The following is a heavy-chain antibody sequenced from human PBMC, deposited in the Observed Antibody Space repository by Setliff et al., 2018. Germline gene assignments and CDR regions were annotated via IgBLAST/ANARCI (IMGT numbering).Heavy chain of an antibody. CDR3: ARGYAARVGFGNWFDP. J-gene: IGHJ5*02. D-gene: IGHD6-6*01. CDR2: LYYTGAT. Sequence: SETLSLTCTVSGGSISTTNYFWGWIRQPPGGGLEWIGILYYTGATYYNPSLKSRVTISVDTPNSQSSLKLSSVTAADTAVFYCARGYAARVGFGNWFDPWGQGTLVTVSS. V-gene: IGHV4-39*07. CDR1: GGSISTTNYF.